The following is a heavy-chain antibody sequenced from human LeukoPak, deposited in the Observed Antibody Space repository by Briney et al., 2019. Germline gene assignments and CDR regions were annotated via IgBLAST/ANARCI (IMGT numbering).Heavy chain of an antibody. CDR2: MNPNSGNT. V-gene: IGHV1-8*01. D-gene: IGHD2-2*01. J-gene: IGHJ4*02. CDR1: GSTFTSYD. CDR3: ARGRRLPAAMGDY. Sequence: ASVKLSCKASGSTFTSYDINWGRRSTGQQLEWKGWMNPNSGNTGYAQKFQGRVTMTRNTSISTAYMELSSLRSEDTAVYYCARGRRLPAAMGDYWGQGTLVTVSS.